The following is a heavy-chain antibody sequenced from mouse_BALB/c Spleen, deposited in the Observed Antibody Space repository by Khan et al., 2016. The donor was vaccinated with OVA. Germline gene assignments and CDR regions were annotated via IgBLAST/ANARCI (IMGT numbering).Heavy chain of an antibody. D-gene: IGHD2-14*01. Sequence: QVQLKQSGPGLVQPSQSLSITCPVSGFSLTRYGVHWVRQSPGKGLEWLGVIWSGGSTDYNAAFISRLSISKDNSKSQVFFKMNSLQANDTAIYYCARIFIGTTDYAMDYWGQGTSVTVSS. CDR1: GFSLTRYG. J-gene: IGHJ4*01. CDR3: ARIFIGTTDYAMDY. V-gene: IGHV2-2*02. CDR2: IWSGGST.